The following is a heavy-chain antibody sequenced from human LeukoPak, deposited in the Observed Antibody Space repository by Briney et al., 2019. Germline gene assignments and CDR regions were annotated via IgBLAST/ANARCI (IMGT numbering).Heavy chain of an antibody. CDR2: VSGSGGNT. V-gene: IGHV3-23*01. CDR3: AKDRFNYFDSSGYRRDAFDI. D-gene: IGHD3-22*01. J-gene: IGHJ3*02. Sequence: GGSLRLSCAASGFTFSSYAMSWVRQAPGKGLEWVSTVSGSGGNTYYADSVKGRFTISRDNSKNALYLQMNSLRAEDTAVYYCAKDRFNYFDSSGYRRDAFDIWGQGTIVTVSS. CDR1: GFTFSSYA.